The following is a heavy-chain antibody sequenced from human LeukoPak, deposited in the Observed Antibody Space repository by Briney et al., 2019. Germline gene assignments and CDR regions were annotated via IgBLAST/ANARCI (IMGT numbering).Heavy chain of an antibody. V-gene: IGHV3-23*01. D-gene: IGHD6-19*01. CDR2: IRGSGGST. CDR3: ARNPERYSSGPGAFDI. J-gene: IGHJ3*02. Sequence: GGSLRLSCAASGFTFSSYSMNWVRQAPGKGLEWVSVIRGSGGSTYYADSVKGRFTISRDNSRDTLYLQMNNLRAEDTAIYYCARNPERYSSGPGAFDIWGQGTMVTVSS. CDR1: GFTFSSYS.